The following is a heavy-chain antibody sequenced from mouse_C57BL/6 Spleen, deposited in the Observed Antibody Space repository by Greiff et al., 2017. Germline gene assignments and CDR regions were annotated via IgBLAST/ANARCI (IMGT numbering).Heavy chain of an antibody. CDR3: TRADYVDYFDY. J-gene: IGHJ2*01. D-gene: IGHD2-4*01. CDR2: IDPETGGT. CDR1: GYTFTDYE. Sequence: QVQLQQSGAELVRPGASVTLSCKASGYTFTDYEMHWVKQTPVHGLEWIGAIDPETGGTAYNQKFKGKAILTADKSSSTAYMELRSLTSEDSAVYYCTRADYVDYFDYWGQGTTLTVSS. V-gene: IGHV1-15*01.